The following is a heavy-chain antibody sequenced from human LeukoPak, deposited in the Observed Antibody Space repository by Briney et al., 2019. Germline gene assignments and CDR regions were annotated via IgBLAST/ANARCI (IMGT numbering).Heavy chain of an antibody. CDR3: ARAYPNYYGSGSRGGFDY. CDR2: ISYDGSNK. V-gene: IGHV3-30-3*01. Sequence: GGSLRLSCAASGFTFSSYAMHWVRQAPGKGLEWVAVISYDGSNKYYADSVKGRFTISRDNSKNTLYLQMNSLRAEDTAVYYCARAYPNYYGSGSRGGFDYWGQGTLVTVSS. CDR1: GFTFSSYA. D-gene: IGHD3-10*01. J-gene: IGHJ4*02.